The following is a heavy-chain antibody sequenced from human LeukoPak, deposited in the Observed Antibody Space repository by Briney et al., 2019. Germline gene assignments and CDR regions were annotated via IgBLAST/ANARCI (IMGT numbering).Heavy chain of an antibody. Sequence: PSETLSLTFAVDGGSFSGYYWSWIRQPPGKGMEWVGEINHSGRTNYNPCHKSRVIISVDTSTQQSSLKLRSVTEAETAVSYCARAIAVRLNWFDPWGQGNPVTVSS. D-gene: IGHD6-19*01. CDR2: INHSGRT. CDR3: ARAIAVRLNWFDP. J-gene: IGHJ5*02. V-gene: IGHV4-34*01. CDR1: GGSFSGYY.